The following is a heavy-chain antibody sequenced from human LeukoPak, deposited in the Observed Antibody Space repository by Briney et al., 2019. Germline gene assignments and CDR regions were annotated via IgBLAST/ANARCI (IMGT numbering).Heavy chain of an antibody. V-gene: IGHV3-74*01. J-gene: IGHJ3*02. Sequence: QSGGSLRLSCAASGFTFSNYWMHWVRQAPGKGLVWVLRINSDGINTSYADSVKGRFTISRDNAKNTLNLQMNSLRAEDTAVYYCTRDHHRRHYDSQARNTFDIWGQGTMVTVSS. CDR2: INSDGINT. D-gene: IGHD3-22*01. CDR1: GFTFSNYW. CDR3: TRDHHRRHYDSQARNTFDI.